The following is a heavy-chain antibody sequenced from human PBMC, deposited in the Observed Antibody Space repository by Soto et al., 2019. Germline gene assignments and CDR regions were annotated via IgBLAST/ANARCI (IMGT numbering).Heavy chain of an antibody. V-gene: IGHV4-34*01. CDR2: ISQSGNT. J-gene: IGHJ4*02. D-gene: IGHD6-6*01. Sequence: SETLSLTCSIYSGSFSGYYWSWIRQPPGKGLEWIGEISQSGNTNYSPSLKSRVSISIDTSKKQFSLNLASVSAADTAVYYCARAPKVSGSSQTRNDLWGQGNLVTVS. CDR3: ARAPKVSGSSQTRNDL. CDR1: SGSFSGYY.